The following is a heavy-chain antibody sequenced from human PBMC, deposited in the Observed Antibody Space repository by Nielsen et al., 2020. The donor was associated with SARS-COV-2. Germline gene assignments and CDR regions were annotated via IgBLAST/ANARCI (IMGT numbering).Heavy chain of an antibody. D-gene: IGHD6-19*01. CDR2: ISGSGGNT. J-gene: IGHJ6*02. CDR3: AKERSSGRTLYGMDV. V-gene: IGHV3-23*01. Sequence: GESLKISCAASGLTFSNYAMSWVRQAPGKGLEWVSGISGSGGNTYYADSVKGRFTISRDNSKNTLYLQMNSLRVEDTAVYYCAKERSSGRTLYGMDVWGQGTTLTVSS. CDR1: GLTFSNYA.